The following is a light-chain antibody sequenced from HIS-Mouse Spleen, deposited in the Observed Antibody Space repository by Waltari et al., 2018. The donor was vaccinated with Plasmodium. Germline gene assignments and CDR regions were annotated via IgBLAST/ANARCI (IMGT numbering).Light chain of an antibody. CDR2: DVS. CDR1: SRDVGGYNA. J-gene: IGLJ3*02. CDR3: CSYAGSYTWV. Sequence: QSALTQPRSMSASPGPSVTISCTGTSRDVGGYNAVPWYQQHPGKAPKLMIYDVSKRPSGVPDRFSGSKSGNTASLTISGLQAEDEADYYCCSYAGSYTWVFGGGTKLTVL. V-gene: IGLV2-11*01.